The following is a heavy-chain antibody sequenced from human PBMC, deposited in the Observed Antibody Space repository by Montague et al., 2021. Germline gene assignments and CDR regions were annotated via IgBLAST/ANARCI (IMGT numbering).Heavy chain of an antibody. J-gene: IGHJ6*04. CDR2: IHHRGSIYYDPTT. Sequence: SETLSLTCAVYGGSFNAYYWSWIRQSPGKGLEWIGEIHHRGSIYYDPTTDYNPSLQSRVTIAVDASKNQFSLRLRSVTAADTAVYYCSRHSGGFESYYNGWDVWGGGTRAIVSS. D-gene: IGHD3-10*01. CDR1: GGSFNAYY. CDR3: SRHSGGFESYYNGWDV. V-gene: IGHV4-34*01.